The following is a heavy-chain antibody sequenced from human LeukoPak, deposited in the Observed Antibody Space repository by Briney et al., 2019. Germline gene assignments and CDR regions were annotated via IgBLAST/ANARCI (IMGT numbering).Heavy chain of an antibody. Sequence: AGGSLRLSCAVSGFNVSDNYMSWVRHAPGKGLEWVSLIYSGETTLYADSVKGRFTISRDISKNTLYLQMNSLGAEDTAMYYCARRAGGYSHPYDYWGQGILVTVSS. J-gene: IGHJ4*02. CDR3: ARRAGGYSHPYDY. CDR2: IYSGETT. CDR1: GFNVSDNY. D-gene: IGHD4-23*01. V-gene: IGHV3-53*01.